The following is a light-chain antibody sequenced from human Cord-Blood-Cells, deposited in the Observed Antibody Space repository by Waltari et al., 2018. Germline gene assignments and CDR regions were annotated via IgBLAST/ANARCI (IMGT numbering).Light chain of an antibody. CDR1: QSISSY. CDR3: QQSYSTPRT. V-gene: IGKV1-39*01. Sequence: DIQMTQSPSSLSASVGDRVTITCRGSQSISSYLNWYQQKPGKAPKLLIYAASSLQSGVPSRVSGSGSGTDFTLTISSLQPEDFATYYCQQSYSTPRTFGGGTKVEIK. J-gene: IGKJ4*01. CDR2: AAS.